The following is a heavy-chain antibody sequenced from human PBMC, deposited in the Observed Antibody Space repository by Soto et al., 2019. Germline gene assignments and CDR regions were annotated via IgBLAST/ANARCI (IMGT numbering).Heavy chain of an antibody. CDR1: GFSFSVYG. D-gene: IGHD3-10*01. CDR3: THRSPAYGHDF. V-gene: IGHV3-30*02. CDR2: IWYDASKQ. J-gene: IGHJ4*02. Sequence: GGSLRLSCETSGFSFSVYGMHWVRQAPGKGLEWVAVIWYDASKQFYAASVEGRFTISRDNSKAILYLQMTNVDPLDTATYYCTHRSPAYGHDFWGPGTLVTVSS.